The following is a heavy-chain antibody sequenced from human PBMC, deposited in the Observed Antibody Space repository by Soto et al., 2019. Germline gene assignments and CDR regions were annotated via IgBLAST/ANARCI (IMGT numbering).Heavy chain of an antibody. D-gene: IGHD3-10*01. J-gene: IGHJ6*03. CDR1: GFTFSSYG. V-gene: IGHV3-30*18. CDR3: AKERVGMVRGENYYYYYMDV. Sequence: GGSLRLSCAASGFTFSSYGMHWVRQAPGKGLEWVAVISYDGSNKYYADSVKGRFTISRDNSKNTLYLQMNSLRAEDTAVYYCAKERVGMVRGENYYYYYMDVWGKGTTVTVSS. CDR2: ISYDGSNK.